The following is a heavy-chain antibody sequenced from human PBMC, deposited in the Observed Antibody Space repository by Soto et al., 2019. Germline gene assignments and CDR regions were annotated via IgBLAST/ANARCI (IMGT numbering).Heavy chain of an antibody. CDR2: IYSGGST. CDR1: GFTVSSNY. J-gene: IGHJ6*02. CDR3: ASGPRYYYYGMDV. Sequence: EVQLVESGGGLVQPGGSLRLSCAASGFTVSSNYRSWVRQAPGKGLEWVSVIYSGGSTYYADSVKGRFTISRHNSKNTLYLQMHSLRAEDVAVYYCASGPRYYYYGMDVWGQGTTVTVSS. V-gene: IGHV3-53*04.